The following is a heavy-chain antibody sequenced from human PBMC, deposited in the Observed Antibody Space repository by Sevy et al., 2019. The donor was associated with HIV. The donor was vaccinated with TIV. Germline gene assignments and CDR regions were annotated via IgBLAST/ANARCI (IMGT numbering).Heavy chain of an antibody. Sequence: GGSLRLSCAASGFTVSSNYMSWVRQAPGKGLEWVSVIYSGGSTYYADSVKGRFTISRDNSKNTLYLQMNSLRAEDTAVYYCARGIAAHNYFDYWGQGTLVTASS. CDR2: IYSGGST. V-gene: IGHV3-53*01. J-gene: IGHJ4*02. CDR1: GFTVSSNY. D-gene: IGHD6-6*01. CDR3: ARGIAAHNYFDY.